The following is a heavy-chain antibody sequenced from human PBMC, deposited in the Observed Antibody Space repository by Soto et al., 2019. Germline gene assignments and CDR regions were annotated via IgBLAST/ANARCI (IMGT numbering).Heavy chain of an antibody. CDR2: IYYSGST. CDR1: GGSISSGGYY. V-gene: IGHV4-31*03. J-gene: IGHJ6*02. D-gene: IGHD1-1*01. Sequence: SETLSLTCTVSGGSISSGGYYWSWIRQHPGKGLEWIGYIYYSGSTYYNPSLKSRVTISVDTSKNQFSLKLSSVTAADTAVYYCARDQEPLSGMDVWGQATTVTVSS. CDR3: ARDQEPLSGMDV.